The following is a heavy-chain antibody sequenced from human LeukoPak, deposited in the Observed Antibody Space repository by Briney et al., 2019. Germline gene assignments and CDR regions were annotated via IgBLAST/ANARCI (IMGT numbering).Heavy chain of an antibody. V-gene: IGHV3-53*01. CDR2: IYSGGST. CDR1: GFTFSSYW. D-gene: IGHD6-19*01. J-gene: IGHJ5*02. CDR3: ARALTVAGYNWFDP. Sequence: GGSLRLSCAASGFTFSSYWMNWARQAPGKGLEWVSVIYSGGSTYYADSVKGRFTISRDNSKNTLYLQMNSLRAEDTAVYYCARALTVAGYNWFDPWGQGTLVTVSS.